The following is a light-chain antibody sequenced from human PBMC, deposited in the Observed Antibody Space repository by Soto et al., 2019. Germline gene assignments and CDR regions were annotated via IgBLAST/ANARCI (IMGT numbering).Light chain of an antibody. CDR2: GNS. CDR3: QSSDSSLSGVV. Sequence: QSVLTQPPSVSGAPGQRVTISCNGSSSNIGAGYDVHWYQQLPGTAPKLLIYGNSNRPSGVPDRFSGSKSGTSASLAITGLQAQDEADYYCQSSDSSLSGVVFGGGTKLTVL. J-gene: IGLJ2*01. V-gene: IGLV1-40*01. CDR1: SSNIGAGYD.